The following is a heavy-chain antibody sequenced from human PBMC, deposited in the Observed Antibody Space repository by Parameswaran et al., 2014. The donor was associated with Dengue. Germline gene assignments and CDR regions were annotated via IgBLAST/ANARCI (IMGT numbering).Heavy chain of an antibody. CDR3: AREPPYYGMDV. V-gene: IGHV3-21*01. CDR2: ISSSSSYI. J-gene: IGHJ6*02. Sequence: KWIRQPPGKGLEWVSSISSSSSYIYYADSVRGRFTISRDNAKNSLYLQMNSLRAEDTAVYYCAREPPYYGMDVWGQGTTVTVSS.